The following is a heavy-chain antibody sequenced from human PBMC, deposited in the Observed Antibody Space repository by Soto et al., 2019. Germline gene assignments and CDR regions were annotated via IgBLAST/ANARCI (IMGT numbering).Heavy chain of an antibody. CDR1: GDSVSSNSAA. Sequence: SQTLSLTCAISGDSVSSNSAAWNWIRQSPSRGLEWLGRTYYRSKWYNDYAVSVKSRITINPDTSKNQFSLQLNSVTPEDTAVYYCARVTSSSWSRDYYYYYMDVCGKGTTVTVSS. V-gene: IGHV6-1*01. J-gene: IGHJ6*03. CDR3: ARVTSSSWSRDYYYYYMDV. CDR2: TYYRSKWYN. D-gene: IGHD6-13*01.